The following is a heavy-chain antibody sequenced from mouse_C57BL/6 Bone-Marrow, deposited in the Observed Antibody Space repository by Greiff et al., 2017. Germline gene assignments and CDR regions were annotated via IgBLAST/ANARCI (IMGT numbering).Heavy chain of an antibody. D-gene: IGHD1-1*01. CDR3: TRGDYGSSPWFAY. CDR1: GYTFTDYE. CDR2: IDPETGGT. J-gene: IGHJ3*01. V-gene: IGHV1-15*01. Sequence: QMQLKESGAELVRPGASVTLSCKASGYTFTDYEMHWVKQTPVHGLEWIGAIDPETGGTAYNQKFKGKAILTADKSSSTAYMELRSLTSEDSAVYYCTRGDYGSSPWFAYWGQGTLVTVSA.